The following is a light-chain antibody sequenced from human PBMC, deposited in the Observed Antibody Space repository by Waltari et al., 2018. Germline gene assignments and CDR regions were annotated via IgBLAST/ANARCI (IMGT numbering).Light chain of an antibody. CDR2: EVA. Sequence: QSALTHPPSASGSPGQSFTISFTGITSAGVVFTFVSWYQHHPGKAPKLIIYEVAKRPSGVSDRFSGSKSGNTASLTVSGLQAEDEADYYCYSYAGSNTLVFGGGTKLTVL. V-gene: IGLV2-8*01. CDR3: YSYAGSNTLV. CDR1: TSAGVVFTF. J-gene: IGLJ2*01.